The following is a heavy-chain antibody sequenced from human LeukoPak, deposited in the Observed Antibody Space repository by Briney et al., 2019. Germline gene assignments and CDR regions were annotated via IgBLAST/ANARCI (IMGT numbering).Heavy chain of an antibody. CDR1: GFTFSSYS. Sequence: GGSLRLSCAASGFTFSSYSMNWVRQAPGKGLEWVSSISSSSSYIYYADSVRGRFTISRDNAKNSLYLQMNSLRAEDTAVYYCARDRGGSSWSADLGCVDYWGQGTLVTVSS. CDR2: ISSSSSYI. J-gene: IGHJ4*02. CDR3: ARDRGGSSWSADLGCVDY. V-gene: IGHV3-21*01. D-gene: IGHD6-13*01.